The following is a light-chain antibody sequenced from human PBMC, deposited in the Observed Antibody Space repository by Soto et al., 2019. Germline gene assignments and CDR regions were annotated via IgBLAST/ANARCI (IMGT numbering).Light chain of an antibody. CDR2: SAS. J-gene: IGKJ1*01. CDR3: QQTYSLPRT. Sequence: DVQMTQSPSSLSASVGDRVTIACRASQTVSKFVNWYQQIPGKVPDLLIYSASTLYSGVPSRFSGSGSGTEFTLTISNLQPEDFATYYCQQTYSLPRTFAQGTKVE. V-gene: IGKV1-39*01. CDR1: QTVSKF.